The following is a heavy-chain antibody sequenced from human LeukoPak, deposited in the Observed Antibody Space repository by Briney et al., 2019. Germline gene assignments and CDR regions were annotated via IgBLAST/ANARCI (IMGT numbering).Heavy chain of an antibody. CDR3: ASGYSTHDY. J-gene: IGHJ4*02. CDR1: AFTFSSYG. V-gene: IGHV3-48*01. CDR2: ISSSSSTI. D-gene: IGHD5-12*01. Sequence: AGGSLRLSCAASAFTFSSYGMHWVRQAPGKGLEWVSYISSSSSTIYYADSVKGRFTISRDNAKNSLYLQMNSLRAKDTAVYYCASGYSTHDYWGQGTLVTVSS.